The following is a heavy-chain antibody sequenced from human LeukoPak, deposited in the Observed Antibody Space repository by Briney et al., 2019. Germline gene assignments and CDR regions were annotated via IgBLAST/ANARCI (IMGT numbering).Heavy chain of an antibody. CDR2: IWYDGSNK. CDR1: GFTFISYG. Sequence: GRSLRLSWAASGFTFISYGMHWVRQAPGKGLEWVATIWYDGSNKYYAGSVKGRFTISRDNSKNTLFLQMDSLRAEDTAVYYCARDRWMFDYWGQGTLVTVSS. J-gene: IGHJ4*02. V-gene: IGHV3-33*01. D-gene: IGHD2-2*03. CDR3: ARDRWMFDY.